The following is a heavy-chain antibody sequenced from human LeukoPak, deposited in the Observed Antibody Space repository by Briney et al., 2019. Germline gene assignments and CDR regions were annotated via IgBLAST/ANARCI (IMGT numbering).Heavy chain of an antibody. V-gene: IGHV4-4*07. CDR3: ARGIMVRGVIITFDY. CDR1: GGSISSYY. Sequence: PSETLSLTCTVSGGSISSYYWSWIRQPAGKGLGWIGRIYTSGSTNYNPSLKSRVTMSVDTSKNQFSLKLSSVTAADTAVYYCARGIMVRGVIITFDYWGQGTLVTVSS. J-gene: IGHJ4*02. D-gene: IGHD3-10*01. CDR2: IYTSGST.